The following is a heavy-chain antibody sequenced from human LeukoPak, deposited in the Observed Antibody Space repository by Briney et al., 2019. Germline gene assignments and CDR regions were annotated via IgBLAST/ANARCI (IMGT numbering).Heavy chain of an antibody. J-gene: IGHJ4*02. CDR3: ARDVSSDLWSGDFDY. Sequence: SETLSLTCAVSGGSISSSNWWSWVRPPPGKGLEWIGEIYHSGSTNYNPSLKSRDTISVDKPKNQFSLKLSSVTAADTAVYYCARDVSSDLWSGDFDYWGQGTLVTVSS. D-gene: IGHD3-3*01. V-gene: IGHV4-4*02. CDR2: IYHSGST. CDR1: GGSISSSNW.